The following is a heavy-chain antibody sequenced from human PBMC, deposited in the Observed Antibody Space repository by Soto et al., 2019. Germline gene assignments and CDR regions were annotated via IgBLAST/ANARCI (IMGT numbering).Heavy chain of an antibody. V-gene: IGHV1-2*02. CDR2: INSNSGGT. CDR1: GYTFTGYY. D-gene: IGHD4-4*01. Sequence: ASVKISCKASGYTFTGYYMHWVRQAPGQGVEWMGWINSNSGGTNYAQKFQGSVTMTRATSISTAYMELSRLRSDDTAVYYCARVYYSWNYYSGMDVWGQGTTVTVSS. J-gene: IGHJ6*02. CDR3: ARVYYSWNYYSGMDV.